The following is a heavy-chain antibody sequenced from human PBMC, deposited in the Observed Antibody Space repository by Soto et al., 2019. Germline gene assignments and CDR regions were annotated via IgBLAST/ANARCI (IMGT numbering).Heavy chain of an antibody. Sequence: SETLSLTCTVSGGSVSSNSEYWSWIRQPPGKGLEWIGYIYYSGSTNYNPSLKSRVTISVDTSKNQFSLKLSSVTAADTAVYYCARQYSSGFDFWGQGTLVTVSS. D-gene: IGHD6-19*01. CDR1: GGSVSSNSEY. CDR3: ARQYSSGFDF. J-gene: IGHJ4*02. V-gene: IGHV4-61*01. CDR2: IYYSGST.